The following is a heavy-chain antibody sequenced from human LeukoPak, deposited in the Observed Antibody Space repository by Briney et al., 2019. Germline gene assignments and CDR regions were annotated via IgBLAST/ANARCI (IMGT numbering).Heavy chain of an antibody. V-gene: IGHV1-18*01. D-gene: IGHD3-3*01. Sequence: GASVKVSCKASGYSFTTYGISWVRQAPGQGLEWIGWISAYNGDTNYAQKLQGRVTMTTGTSTSTAYMELRSLRSDDTAVYYCARDDLRRTDYDFWSGSYYFDYWGQGTLVTVSS. CDR2: ISAYNGDT. CDR3: ARDDLRRTDYDFWSGSYYFDY. CDR1: GYSFTTYG. J-gene: IGHJ4*02.